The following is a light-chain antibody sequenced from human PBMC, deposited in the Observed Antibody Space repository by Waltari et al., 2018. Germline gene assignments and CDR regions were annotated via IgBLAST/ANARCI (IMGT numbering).Light chain of an antibody. V-gene: IGKV3-15*01. CDR3: QQYTYWPPGT. CDR1: QSVGSN. J-gene: IGKJ1*01. CDR2: GAS. Sequence: ETVMTQSPATLSVSPGERVSLSCRASQSVGSNLAWYPQRPGQAPRLLIYGASTRATGIPARFSGSGSGTEFTLTISSLQSEDFAVYYCQQYTYWPPGTFGQGTKVEIK.